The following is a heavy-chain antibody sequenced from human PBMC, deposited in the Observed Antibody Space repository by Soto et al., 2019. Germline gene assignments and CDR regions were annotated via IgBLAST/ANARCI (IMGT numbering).Heavy chain of an antibody. CDR3: AIARGFYCSSTSCYAHDAFDI. D-gene: IGHD2-2*01. Sequence: ASVKVSCKASGYTFTSYAMHWVRQAPGQRLEWMGWINAGNGNTNYAQKLQGRVTMTTDTSTSTAYMELRSLRSDDTAVYYRAIARGFYCSSTSCYAHDAFDIWGQGTMVTVSS. CDR1: GYTFTSYA. J-gene: IGHJ3*02. CDR2: INAGNGNT. V-gene: IGHV1-3*01.